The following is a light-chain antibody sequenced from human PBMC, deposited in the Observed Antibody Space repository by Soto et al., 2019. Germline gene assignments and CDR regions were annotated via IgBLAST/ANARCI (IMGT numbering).Light chain of an antibody. V-gene: IGKV1-5*03. Sequence: DIQMTQSPSRLSASVGDRVTITCRASQTISSWLAWYQQKPGKAPKLLIYKASTLKSGVPSRFSGSGSGTDFTLTISSLQSEDFAVYYCQQYNNWPPITFGQGTRLEI. CDR2: KAS. CDR3: QQYNNWPPIT. CDR1: QTISSW. J-gene: IGKJ5*01.